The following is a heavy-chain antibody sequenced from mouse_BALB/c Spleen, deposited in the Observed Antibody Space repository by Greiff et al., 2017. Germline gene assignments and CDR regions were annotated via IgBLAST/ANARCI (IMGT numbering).Heavy chain of an antibody. J-gene: IGHJ3*01. CDR3: ARGGNYEAWFAD. CDR1: GYSITSDYA. Sequence: EVKLQESGPGLVKPSQSLSLTCTVTGYSITSDYAWNWIRQFPGNKLEWMGYISYSGSTSYNPSLKSRITITRDTSKKQFFLQLNSVTTEETDTYDGARGGNYEAWFADWGQGTLVTVSA. CDR2: ISYSGST. D-gene: IGHD2-1*01. V-gene: IGHV3-2*02.